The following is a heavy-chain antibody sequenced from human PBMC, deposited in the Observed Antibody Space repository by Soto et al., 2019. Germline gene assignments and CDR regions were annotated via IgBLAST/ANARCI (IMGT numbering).Heavy chain of an antibody. Sequence: QVQLVQSGAEVKKPGSSVKVSCKASGGTFSSYAISWVRQAPGQGLEWMVGIIPIFGTANYAQKFQGRVTITADKSTSTAYMELSSLRSEDTAVYYCARAVRVQWLAFRNPFALDYLGQGTLVTVSS. CDR1: GGTFSSYA. CDR2: IIPIFGTA. V-gene: IGHV1-69*06. CDR3: ARAVRVQWLAFRNPFALDY. J-gene: IGHJ4*02. D-gene: IGHD6-19*01.